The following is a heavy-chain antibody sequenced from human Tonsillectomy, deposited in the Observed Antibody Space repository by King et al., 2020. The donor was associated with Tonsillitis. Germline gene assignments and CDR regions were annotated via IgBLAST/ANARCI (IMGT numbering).Heavy chain of an antibody. CDR3: GKDIGTVVVVAATPFDY. V-gene: IGHV3-9*01. D-gene: IGHD2-15*01. Sequence: VQLVQSGGGLVQPGRSLRLSCAASGFTFDDYAMHWVRQAPGKGLEWVAGITWNRGSKVYVDSVKGRFTISRDNPKNSLYLQMNNLRAEDTALYYCGKDIGTVVVVAATPFDYWGQGTLVTVPS. J-gene: IGHJ4*02. CDR2: ITWNRGSK. CDR1: GFTFDDYA.